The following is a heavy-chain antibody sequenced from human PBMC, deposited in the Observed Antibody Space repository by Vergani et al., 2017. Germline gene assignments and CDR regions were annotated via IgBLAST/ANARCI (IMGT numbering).Heavy chain of an antibody. Sequence: QVQLEESGGGVVQPGRSLRLSCAGSGFTLSSHAMHWVRQAPGKGLEWVAFIWYDGSKEYYADSVKGRFTISRDNVKNFLFLQMDNLRAADTGVYFCARDITASVKSPPHPDWFDPWGQGSLVSVSS. V-gene: IGHV3-33*01. CDR3: ARDITASVKSPPHPDWFDP. D-gene: IGHD4-17*01. CDR2: IWYDGSKE. CDR1: GFTLSSHA. J-gene: IGHJ5*02.